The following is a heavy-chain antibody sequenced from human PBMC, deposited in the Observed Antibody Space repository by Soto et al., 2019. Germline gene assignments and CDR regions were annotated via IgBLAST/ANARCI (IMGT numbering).Heavy chain of an antibody. Sequence: QVQLVESGGGVAQPGRSLRLSCTVSGFTFSGHAMHWVLQAPGKGLEWVTQIWYDGSNKYYAESVKGLFTISRDNSKNTLYLQMNSLRVEDTAVYYCARDGQGLAPYALDVWGQGTSVTVSS. CDR1: GFTFSGHA. J-gene: IGHJ6*02. D-gene: IGHD6-19*01. CDR3: ARDGQGLAPYALDV. CDR2: IWYDGSNK. V-gene: IGHV3-33*01.